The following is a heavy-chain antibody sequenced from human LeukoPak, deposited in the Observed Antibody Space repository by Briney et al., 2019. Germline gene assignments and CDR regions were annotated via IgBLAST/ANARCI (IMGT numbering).Heavy chain of an antibody. V-gene: IGHV3-74*01. J-gene: IGHJ3*01. CDR2: INIDETNA. CDR1: GFTFDTFA. Sequence: GGSLRLSCVASGFTFDTFAMSWVRQAPGGGLVWVTRINIDETNAYADSVSGRFTISRDNAKNALYLQMNSLRAEDTAVYFCGRGGDGIDVWGQGTTVIVSS. CDR3: GRGGDGIDV.